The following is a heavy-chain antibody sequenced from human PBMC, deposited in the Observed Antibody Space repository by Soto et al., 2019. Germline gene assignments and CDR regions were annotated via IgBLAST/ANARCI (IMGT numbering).Heavy chain of an antibody. D-gene: IGHD3-10*01. CDR2: IHYSGST. Sequence: PSETLSLTCNVSGDSISSGDYYWTWIRQPPGKGLEWIGYIHYSGSTFYNPSLKSRLTISVDTSKNQFSLKLNSVTAADTAVYYCAREIYYGSESYYNAYYYYGIDVWGQGTTVTVSS. CDR3: AREIYYGSESYYNAYYYYGIDV. J-gene: IGHJ6*02. CDR1: GDSISSGDYY. V-gene: IGHV4-30-4*01.